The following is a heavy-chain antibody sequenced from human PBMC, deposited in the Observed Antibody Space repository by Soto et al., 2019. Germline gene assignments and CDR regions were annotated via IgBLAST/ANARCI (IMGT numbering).Heavy chain of an antibody. V-gene: IGHV3-66*01. CDR1: GFTVSSNY. Sequence: EVQLVESGGGLVQPGGSLRLSCAASGFTVSSNYMSWVRQAPGKGLEWVSVIYSGGSTYYADSVKGRFTISRDNSKNTLYLQMNSLRAEDTAVYYCARDQDCSGGSCRGAFDIWGQGTMVTVSS. J-gene: IGHJ3*02. CDR3: ARDQDCSGGSCRGAFDI. D-gene: IGHD2-15*01. CDR2: IYSGGST.